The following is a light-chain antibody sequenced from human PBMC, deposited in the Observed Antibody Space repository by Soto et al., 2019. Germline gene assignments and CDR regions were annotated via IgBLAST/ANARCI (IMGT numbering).Light chain of an antibody. CDR1: RSNIGSNT. J-gene: IGLJ2*01. CDR3: AAWDVSFVV. Sequence: QSVLTQPPSASGTPGQRVTISCSGSRSNIGSNTVTWYQQLPGMAPKLLIHSNNQRPSGVPDRFSGSKSGTSASLAISGLQSEDEADYYCAAWDVSFVVFGGGTKRPS. CDR2: SNN. V-gene: IGLV1-44*01.